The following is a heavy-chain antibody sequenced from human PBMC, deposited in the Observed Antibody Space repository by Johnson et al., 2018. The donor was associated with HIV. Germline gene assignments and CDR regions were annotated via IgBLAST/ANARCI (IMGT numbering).Heavy chain of an antibody. D-gene: IGHD6-19*01. CDR3: ARGEQWLVPDSEDAFDI. Sequence: VQLVESGGGVVQPGGSLRLSCAASGFTFSSYGMHWVRQAPGKGLEYVSAISSNGGSTYYANSVKGRFTISRDNSKNTLYLQMGSLRAEDTAVYYCARGEQWLVPDSEDAFDIWGQGTMVTVSS. J-gene: IGHJ3*02. V-gene: IGHV3-64*01. CDR2: ISSNGGST. CDR1: GFTFSSYG.